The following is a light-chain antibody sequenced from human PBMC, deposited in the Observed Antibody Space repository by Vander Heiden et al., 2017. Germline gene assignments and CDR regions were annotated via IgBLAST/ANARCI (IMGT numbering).Light chain of an antibody. V-gene: IGKV3-11*02. J-gene: IGKJ4*01. CDR3: QQRSSWPAA. Sequence: EIVLTQSPATLSVSPGERATLSCRASQSVSSYLAWYQQKPGQAPRLLIYDASSRATGVPARFSGSGSERDFTLTISSLEPEDFAIYYCQQRSSWPAAFGGGTRVEIK. CDR1: QSVSSY. CDR2: DAS.